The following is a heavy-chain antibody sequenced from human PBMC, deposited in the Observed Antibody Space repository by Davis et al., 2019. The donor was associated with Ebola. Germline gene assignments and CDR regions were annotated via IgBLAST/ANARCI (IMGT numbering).Heavy chain of an antibody. J-gene: IGHJ4*02. D-gene: IGHD3-10*01. CDR2: INTDTGKP. Sequence: AASVKVFCKASGYTFTSYGISWVRQAPGQGPEWMGWINTDTGKPTYAQGFTGRFVFSLDTSLSTSFLKIDNLRPDDTAVYYCARDRFFGSGSYFHSFVHWGQGTLVTVS. V-gene: IGHV7-4-1*01. CDR1: GYTFTSYG. CDR3: ARDRFFGSGSYFHSFVH.